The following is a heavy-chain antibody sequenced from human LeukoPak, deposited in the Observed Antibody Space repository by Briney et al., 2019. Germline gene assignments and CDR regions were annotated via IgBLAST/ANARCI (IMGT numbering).Heavy chain of an antibody. CDR3: ARGVVPAAIGYFDY. J-gene: IGHJ4*02. CDR1: GGTFSRYA. Sequence: ASVKVSCKASGGTFSRYAISWGRQAPGQGLEWMVGIIPIFGTANYAQKFQGRVTITADKSTSTAYMELSSLRSEDTAVYYCARGVVPAAIGYFDYWGQGTLVTVSS. V-gene: IGHV1-69*06. D-gene: IGHD2-2*01. CDR2: IIPIFGTA.